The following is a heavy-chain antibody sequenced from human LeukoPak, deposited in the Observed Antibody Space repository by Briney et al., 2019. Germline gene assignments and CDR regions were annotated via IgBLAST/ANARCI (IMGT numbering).Heavy chain of an antibody. V-gene: IGHV3-9*01. CDR2: ISWNSGSI. D-gene: IGHD6-6*01. CDR1: GFTFDDYA. J-gene: IGHJ4*02. CDR3: AKDLTYSSSSGFDY. Sequence: GGSLRLSCAASGFTFDDYAMHWVRQAPGKGLEWVSGISWNSGSIGYADSVKGRFTISRDIAKNSLYLQMNSLRAEDTALYYCAKDLTYSSSSGFDYWGQGTLVTVSS.